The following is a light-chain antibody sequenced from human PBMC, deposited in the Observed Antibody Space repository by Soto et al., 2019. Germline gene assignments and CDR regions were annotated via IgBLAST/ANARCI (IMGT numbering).Light chain of an antibody. Sequence: LTQPASVSASPGQSITISCIGTYSDIGGYKHVSWYQQHPGKAPKLIIYDASNRPSGISNRFSASKSGNTASLTISGLQADDEADYYCSSYTSSTSLLIFGAGTKVTVL. V-gene: IGLV2-14*03. CDR3: SSYTSSTSLLI. CDR1: YSDIGGYKH. J-gene: IGLJ1*01. CDR2: DAS.